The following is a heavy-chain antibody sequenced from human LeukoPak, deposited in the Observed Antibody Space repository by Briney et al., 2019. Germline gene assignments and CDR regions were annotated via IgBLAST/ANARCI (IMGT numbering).Heavy chain of an antibody. CDR3: ARWDPRWFWSGYSPYFDY. CDR2: INHSGST. J-gene: IGHJ4*02. V-gene: IGHV4-34*01. Sequence: SETLSLTCTVSGGSISSYYWSWIRQPPGKGLEWIGEINHSGSTNYNPSLKSRVTISVDTSKNQFSLKLSSVTAADTAVYYCARWDPRWFWSGYSPYFDYWGQGTLVIVSS. CDR1: GGSISSYY. D-gene: IGHD3-3*01.